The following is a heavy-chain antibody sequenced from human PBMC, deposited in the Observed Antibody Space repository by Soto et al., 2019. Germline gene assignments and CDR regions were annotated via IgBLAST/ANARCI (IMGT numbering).Heavy chain of an antibody. J-gene: IGHJ4*02. CDR1: GFTFSNAW. CDR3: TTALFTLGPIVATIHHFDY. Sequence: GGSLRLSCAASGFTFSNAWMSWVRQAPGKGLEWVGRIKSKTDGGTTDYAAPVKGRFTISRDDSKNTLYLQMNSLKTEDTAVYYCTTALFTLGPIVATIHHFDYWGQGTLVTVSS. V-gene: IGHV3-15*01. D-gene: IGHD5-12*01. CDR2: IKSKTDGGTT.